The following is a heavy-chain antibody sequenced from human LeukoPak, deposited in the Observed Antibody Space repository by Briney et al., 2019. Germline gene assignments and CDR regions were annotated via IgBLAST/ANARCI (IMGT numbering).Heavy chain of an antibody. CDR3: ARDTEGYIYGYYYYGMDV. D-gene: IGHD5-18*01. CDR2: ISGDSHST. CDR1: GFTFDDYA. Sequence: WGSLRLSCAASGFTFDDYAMHWVRQAPGKGLEWVSLISGDSHSTFYADSVKGRFAISRDNSKNSLYLQMNSLRNDDTALYYCARDTEGYIYGYYYYGMDVWGQGTTVTVSS. J-gene: IGHJ6*02. V-gene: IGHV3-43*02.